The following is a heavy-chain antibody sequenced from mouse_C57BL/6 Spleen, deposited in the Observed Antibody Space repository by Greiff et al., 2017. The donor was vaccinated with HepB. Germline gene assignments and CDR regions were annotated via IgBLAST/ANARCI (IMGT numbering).Heavy chain of an antibody. D-gene: IGHD2-5*01. V-gene: IGHV1-50*01. CDR3: ARSGGYSNYGYFGY. CDR1: GYTFTSYW. CDR2: IDPSDSYN. Sequence: QVQLQQPGAELVKPGASVKLSCKASGYTFTSYWMQWVKQRPGQGLEWIGEIDPSDSYNNYNQKLKGKATLTVATSSSTAYMQLSSLTSEDSAVYYCARSGGYSNYGYFGYWGQGTTLTVSS. J-gene: IGHJ2*01.